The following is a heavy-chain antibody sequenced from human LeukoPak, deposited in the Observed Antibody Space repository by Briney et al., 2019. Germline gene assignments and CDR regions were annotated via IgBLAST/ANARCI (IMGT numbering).Heavy chain of an antibody. CDR3: AREGSSGYSSVFDY. CDR2: IYYSGST. V-gene: IGHV4-30-4*01. D-gene: IGHD3-22*01. J-gene: IGHJ4*02. Sequence: PSETLSLTCAVYGGSFSGYYWSWIRQPPGKGLEWIGYIYYSGSTYYNPSLKSRVTISVDTSKNQFSLKLSSVTAADTAVYYCAREGSSGYSSVFDYWGQGTLVTVSS. CDR1: GGSFSGYY.